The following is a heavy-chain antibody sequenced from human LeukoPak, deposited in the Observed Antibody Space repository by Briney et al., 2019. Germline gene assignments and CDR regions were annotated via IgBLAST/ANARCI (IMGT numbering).Heavy chain of an antibody. CDR1: GFTFSDYY. V-gene: IGHV3-11*01. Sequence: GGSLRLSCAASGFTFSDYYMTWIRQAPGKGLEWVSHIAHSGNGMWYADAVKGRFTISRGNAKNLLFLQMDSLRAEDTAVYCCARGHYEMGVWGQGTTVIVSS. CDR3: ARGHYEMGV. J-gene: IGHJ6*02. CDR2: IAHSGNGM.